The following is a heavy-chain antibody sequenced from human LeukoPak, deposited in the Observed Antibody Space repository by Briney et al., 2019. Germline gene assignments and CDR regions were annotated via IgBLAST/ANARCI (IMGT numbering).Heavy chain of an antibody. J-gene: IGHJ5*02. D-gene: IGHD4-11*01. CDR1: GGSISSSSYY. V-gene: IGHV4-39*07. CDR2: IYYSGST. Sequence: PSETLSLTCAVSGGSISSSSYYWGWSRQPPGKGLEWIGSIYYSGSTYYNPSLKSRVTISVDTSKNQFSLKLSSVTAADTAVYYCARGYYSNSNWFDPWGQGTLVTVSS. CDR3: ARGYYSNSNWFDP.